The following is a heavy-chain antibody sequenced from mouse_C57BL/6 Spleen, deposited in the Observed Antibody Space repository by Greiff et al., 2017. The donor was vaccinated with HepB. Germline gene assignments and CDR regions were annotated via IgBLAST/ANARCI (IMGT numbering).Heavy chain of an antibody. Sequence: VQLVESGPGLVAPSQSLSITCTVSGFSLTSYAISWVRQPPGKGLEWLGVIWTGGGTNYNSALKSRLSISKDNSKSQVFLKMNSLQTDDTARYYCARNDYDYDRAYAMDYWGQGTSVTVSS. D-gene: IGHD2-4*01. J-gene: IGHJ4*01. CDR3: ARNDYDYDRAYAMDY. V-gene: IGHV2-9-1*01. CDR1: GFSLTSYA. CDR2: IWTGGGT.